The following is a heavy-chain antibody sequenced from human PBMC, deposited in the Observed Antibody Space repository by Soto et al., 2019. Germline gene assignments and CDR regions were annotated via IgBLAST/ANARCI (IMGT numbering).Heavy chain of an antibody. Sequence: EVQLVESGGGLVQPGGSLRLSCAASGFVLSSYSMSWVSQAPGKGLEWVSYIGTGTRTRYYADSVKGRFTISRDNGKNSLFLQMNSLRAEDTALYYCARSYSYGFGYWGQGTLVTVSS. D-gene: IGHD5-18*01. CDR2: IGTGTRTR. V-gene: IGHV3-48*01. CDR1: GFVLSSYS. CDR3: ARSYSYGFGY. J-gene: IGHJ4*02.